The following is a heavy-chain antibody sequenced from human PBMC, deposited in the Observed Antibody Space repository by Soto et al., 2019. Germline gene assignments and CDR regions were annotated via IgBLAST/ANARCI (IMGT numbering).Heavy chain of an antibody. D-gene: IGHD4-4*01. CDR2: ISSSGSTI. Sequence: PGGSLRLSCAASGFTFSSYEMNWVRQAPGKGLEWVSYISSSGSTIYYADSVKGRFTISRDNAKNSLYLQMNSLRAEDTAVYYCARDSLTTVIFRPLDYWGQGTLVTVA. V-gene: IGHV3-48*03. J-gene: IGHJ4*02. CDR3: ARDSLTTVIFRPLDY. CDR1: GFTFSSYE.